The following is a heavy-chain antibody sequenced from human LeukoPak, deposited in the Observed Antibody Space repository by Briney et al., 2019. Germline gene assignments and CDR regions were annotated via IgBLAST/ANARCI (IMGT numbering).Heavy chain of an antibody. CDR2: ISSSGT. Sequence: GGSLRLSYAASGFTFSDYYMSWIRQAPGRGLEWLSYISSSGTYYADSVKGRFTISRDTAKNSLYLQMNSLRPEDTAVYYCARVGLPSVRSPNWFDPWGQGTLVTVSS. V-gene: IGHV3-11*01. J-gene: IGHJ5*02. CDR3: ARVGLPSVRSPNWFDP. CDR1: GFTFSDYY. D-gene: IGHD4-11*01.